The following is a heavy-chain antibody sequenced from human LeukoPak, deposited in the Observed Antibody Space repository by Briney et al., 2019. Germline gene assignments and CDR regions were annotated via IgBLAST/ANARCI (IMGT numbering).Heavy chain of an antibody. J-gene: IGHJ4*02. D-gene: IGHD5-18*01. V-gene: IGHV4-4*07. Sequence: SETLSLTCAVYGGSFSGYYWSWIRQPAGKGLEWIGRIYTSGSTNYNPSLKSRVTISVDTSKNQFSLKLSSVTAADTAVYYCARESDRGYSYGFPLDYWGQGTLVTVSS. CDR3: ARESDRGYSYGFPLDY. CDR2: IYTSGST. CDR1: GGSFSGYY.